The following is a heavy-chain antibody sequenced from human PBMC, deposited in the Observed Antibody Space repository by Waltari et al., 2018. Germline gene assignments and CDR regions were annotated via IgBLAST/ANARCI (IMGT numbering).Heavy chain of an antibody. CDR3: AREHYSSSWGY. CDR1: GGSFSGYY. V-gene: IGHV4-34*01. CDR2: INHSGST. J-gene: IGHJ4*02. D-gene: IGHD6-13*01. Sequence: QVQLQQWGAGLLKPSETLSLTCAVYGGSFSGYYWSWIRQPPGKGLEWIGEINHSGSTNYNPSLKSRVTISVDTSKNQFSLKLSSVTAADTAVYYCAREHYSSSWGYWGQGTLVTVSS.